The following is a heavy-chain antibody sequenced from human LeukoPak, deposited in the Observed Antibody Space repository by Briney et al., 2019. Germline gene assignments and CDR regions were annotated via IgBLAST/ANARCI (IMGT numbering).Heavy chain of an antibody. CDR1: GDSVSSNSAA. D-gene: IGHD3-22*01. CDR2: TYYRSKWYN. Sequence: SQTLSLTCAISGDSVSSNSAAWNWIRQSPSRGLEWLGRTYYRSKWYNDYAVSVKSRITINPDTSKNQFSLQLNSVTAADTAVYYCARAGYYYDGSGYYYADYWGQGTLVTVSS. J-gene: IGHJ4*02. V-gene: IGHV6-1*01. CDR3: ARAGYYYDGSGYYYADY.